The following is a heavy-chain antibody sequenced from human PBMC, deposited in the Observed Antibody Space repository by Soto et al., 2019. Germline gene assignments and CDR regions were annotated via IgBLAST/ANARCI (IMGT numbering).Heavy chain of an antibody. J-gene: IGHJ6*02. Sequence: PGGSLRLSCAASGFTFSTFSMNWVRQAPGRGLEWISYISGGGRPISYADSVKGRFTISRDNAKNSLYLQMDSLTDEDTAVYYCARDIVTTYYYYYGMDVWGQGTTVTVSS. V-gene: IGHV3-48*02. CDR1: GFTFSTFS. D-gene: IGHD4-17*01. CDR3: ARDIVTTYYYYYGMDV. CDR2: ISGGGRPI.